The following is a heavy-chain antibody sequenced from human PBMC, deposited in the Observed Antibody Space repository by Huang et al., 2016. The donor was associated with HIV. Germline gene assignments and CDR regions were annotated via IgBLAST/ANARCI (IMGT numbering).Heavy chain of an antibody. J-gene: IGHJ4*02. V-gene: IGHV3-48*01. CDR3: ARGKFDILTGWDDTYYFDH. Sequence: EIHLVESGGGLVQPGGSLRLSCVVSGFTFNVYSMEWVRQAPGKGLEWLSHISISRVSTHYADSVKGRFTISRDIAKNSLYLQMNRLRPEDTAVYYCARGKFDILTGWDDTYYFDHWGQGTLVTVSS. D-gene: IGHD3-9*01. CDR2: ISISRVST. CDR1: GFTFNVYS.